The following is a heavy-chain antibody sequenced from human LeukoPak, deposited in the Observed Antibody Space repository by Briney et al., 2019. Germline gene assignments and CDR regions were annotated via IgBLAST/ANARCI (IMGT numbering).Heavy chain of an antibody. V-gene: IGHV1-69*05. CDR2: IIPIFGTA. D-gene: IGHD5-18*01. Sequence: SVKVSCKASGGTFSSYAISWLRQAPGQGLEWMGRIIPIFGTANYAQKFQGRVTITTDESTSTAYMELSSLRSEDTAVYYCTRDLGRGYSYGYYNYYMDVWGKGTTVTVSS. CDR3: TRDLGRGYSYGYYNYYMDV. J-gene: IGHJ6*03. CDR1: GGTFSSYA.